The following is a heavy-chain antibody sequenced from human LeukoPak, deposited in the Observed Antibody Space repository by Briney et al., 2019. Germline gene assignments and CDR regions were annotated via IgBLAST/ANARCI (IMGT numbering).Heavy chain of an antibody. D-gene: IGHD7-27*01. Sequence: GGSLRLSCAASGFTFSSYGMHWVRQAPGKGLEWVAVISYDGSNKYYADSVKGRFTLSGDNAKNSLYLQMNSLRAEDTAVYYCARERVSWGADYWGQGTLVTVSS. CDR3: ARERVSWGADY. J-gene: IGHJ4*02. V-gene: IGHV3-30*03. CDR1: GFTFSSYG. CDR2: ISYDGSNK.